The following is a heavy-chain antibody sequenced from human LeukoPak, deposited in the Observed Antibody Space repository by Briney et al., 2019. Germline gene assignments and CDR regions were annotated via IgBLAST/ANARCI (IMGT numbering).Heavy chain of an antibody. V-gene: IGHV4-39*07. J-gene: IGHJ4*02. CDR3: ARGGVGELSYYYFDY. CDR2: IYYSGIT. CDR1: GGSISSSSYY. D-gene: IGHD3-16*02. Sequence: SETLSLTCTVSGGSISSSSYYWGWIRQPPGKGLEWIGSIYYSGITYYNPSLKSRVTISVDTSKNQFSLKLSSVTAADTAVYYCARGGVGELSYYYFDYWGQGTLVTVSS.